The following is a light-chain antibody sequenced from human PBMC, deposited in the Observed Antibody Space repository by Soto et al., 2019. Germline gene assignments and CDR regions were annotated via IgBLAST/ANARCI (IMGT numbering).Light chain of an antibody. V-gene: IGKV3-11*01. CDR2: DAS. CDR3: QQRSNWPPEIT. J-gene: IGKJ5*01. CDR1: QNILSN. Sequence: EVVMTQSPATLSMSPGERATLSCRASQNILSNLAWYQQKPGQAPRLLISDASTRATGVPARFSGSGSGTDFTLTISSLEPQDFAVYYCQQRSNWPPEITFGQGTRLEIK.